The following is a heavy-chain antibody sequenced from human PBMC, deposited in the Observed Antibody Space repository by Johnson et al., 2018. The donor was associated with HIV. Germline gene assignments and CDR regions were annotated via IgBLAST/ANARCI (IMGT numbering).Heavy chain of an antibody. CDR1: GFTFSSYG. D-gene: IGHD3-22*01. CDR2: ISYDGSNK. Sequence: QVQLVESGGGVVQPGRSLRLSCEASGFTFSSYGMHWVRQAPGKGLEWVAVISYDGSNKYYADSVKGRFTISRDNSKNTLYLQMNSLRAEDTAVYYCARTRLELSSGYPDAFDIWGQGTMVTVSS. V-gene: IGHV3-30*03. J-gene: IGHJ3*02. CDR3: ARTRLELSSGYPDAFDI.